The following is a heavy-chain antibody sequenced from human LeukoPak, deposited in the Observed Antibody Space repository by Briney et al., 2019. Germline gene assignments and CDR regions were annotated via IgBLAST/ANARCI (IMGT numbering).Heavy chain of an antibody. D-gene: IGHD2/OR15-2a*01. CDR1: GFTFSSYA. CDR2: IKQDGSEK. Sequence: GGSLRLSCAASGFTFSSYAMSWVRQTPGKGLEWVANIKQDGSEKYYVDSVKGRFNIFRDNVKNAVYLQMNRLRVEDTGIYYCVRGAYYAVYRGQGTLVTVSS. J-gene: IGHJ4*02. V-gene: IGHV3-7*01. CDR3: VRGAYYAVY.